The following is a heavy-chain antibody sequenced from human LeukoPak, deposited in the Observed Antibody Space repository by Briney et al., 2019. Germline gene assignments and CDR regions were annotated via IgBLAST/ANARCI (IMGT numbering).Heavy chain of an antibody. Sequence: SVKVSCKASGGTFSSYAISWVRQAPGQGLEWMGRIIPILGIANYAQKFQGRVTITADKSTSTVYMELSSLRSEDTAVYYCARGPRSSGWIEDPWGQGTLVTVSS. J-gene: IGHJ5*02. CDR1: GGTFSSYA. D-gene: IGHD6-19*01. CDR2: IIPILGIA. V-gene: IGHV1-69*04. CDR3: ARGPRSSGWIEDP.